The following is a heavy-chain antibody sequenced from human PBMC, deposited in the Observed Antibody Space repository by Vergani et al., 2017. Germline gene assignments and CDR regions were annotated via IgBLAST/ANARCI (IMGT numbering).Heavy chain of an antibody. CDR1: GGSISSGSYY. CDR3: ARDRIALGEDAFDI. J-gene: IGHJ3*02. V-gene: IGHV4-31*03. CDR2: IYYSGST. Sequence: QVQLQESGPGLVKPSQTLSLTCTVSGGSISSGSYYWSWIRQHPGKGLEWIGYIYYSGSTNYNSSLKSRVTMSVDTSKNQFSLKLTSVTAADTAVYYCARDRIALGEDAFDIWGQGTMVTVSS. D-gene: IGHD3-10*01.